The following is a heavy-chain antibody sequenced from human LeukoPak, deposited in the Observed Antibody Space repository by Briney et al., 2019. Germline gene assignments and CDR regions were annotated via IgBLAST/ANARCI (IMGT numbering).Heavy chain of an antibody. J-gene: IGHJ4*02. V-gene: IGHV3-11*01. D-gene: IGHD6-13*01. CDR1: GFTFSDYY. CDR3: AIVAWQSSSLPDY. Sequence: PGGSLRLSCAASGFTFSDYYMSWIRQAPGKGLEWVSYISSSGSTIYYADSVKGRFTISRDNAKNSLYLQMNSLRAEDTAVYYCAIVAWQSSSLPDYWGQGTLVTVSS. CDR2: ISSSGSTI.